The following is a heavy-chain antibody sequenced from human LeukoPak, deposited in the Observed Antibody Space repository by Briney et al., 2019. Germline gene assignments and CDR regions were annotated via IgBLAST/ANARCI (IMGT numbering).Heavy chain of an antibody. CDR2: IKQDGSEK. Sequence: PGGSLRLSCAASGFTFSSYWMSWVRQAPGKGLEWVANIKQDGSEKYYVDSVKGRFTISRDNAKNSLYLQMNSLRAEDTALYYCARGPYYSYSDYWGQGTLVTVSS. D-gene: IGHD5-18*01. V-gene: IGHV3-7*03. J-gene: IGHJ4*02. CDR3: ARGPYYSYSDY. CDR1: GFTFSSYW.